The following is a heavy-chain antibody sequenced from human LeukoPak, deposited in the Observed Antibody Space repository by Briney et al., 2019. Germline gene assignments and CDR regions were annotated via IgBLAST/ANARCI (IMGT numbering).Heavy chain of an antibody. CDR1: GGTFSSYA. V-gene: IGHV1-69*13. J-gene: IGHJ5*01. Sequence: SVKVSCKASGGTFSSYAISWVRQAPGRGLEWMGGIIPIVGTANYAQKFQGRVTITADESTSTAYMELSSLRSEDTAVYYCASYEHFEYGYSSGWVWFDSWGQGTLVTVSS. D-gene: IGHD6-19*01. CDR3: ASYEHFEYGYSSGWVWFDS. CDR2: IIPIVGTA.